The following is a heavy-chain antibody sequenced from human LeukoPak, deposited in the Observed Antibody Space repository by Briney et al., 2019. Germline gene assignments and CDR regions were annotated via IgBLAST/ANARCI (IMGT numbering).Heavy chain of an antibody. J-gene: IGHJ4*02. V-gene: IGHV4-59*01. CDR3: ARFPNYGSYVRDY. D-gene: IGHD4-11*01. Sequence: SETLSLTCTVSGGSISGYYWSWVRQAPAKGLEWIAFIHDSGGTSYNPSLQSRVTISGDTSKNQFSLKLSSVSAADTAVYYCARFPNYGSYVRDYWGQGTLVTVSS. CDR2: IHDSGGT. CDR1: GGSISGYY.